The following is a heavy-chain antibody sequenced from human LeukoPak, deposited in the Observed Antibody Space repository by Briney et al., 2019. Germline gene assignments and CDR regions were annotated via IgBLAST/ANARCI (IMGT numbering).Heavy chain of an antibody. CDR1: GYSISSGYY. J-gene: IGHJ3*02. D-gene: IGHD6-13*01. V-gene: IGHV4-38-2*02. CDR3: ARVNIWLYSSPDDAFDI. CDR2: IYHSGST. Sequence: PSETLSLTCTVSGYSISSGYYWGWIRQPPGKGLEWIGNIYHSGSTYYNPSLKSRVTISVDTSKYQFSLKLSSVTAADTAVYYCARVNIWLYSSPDDAFDIWGQGTMVTVSS.